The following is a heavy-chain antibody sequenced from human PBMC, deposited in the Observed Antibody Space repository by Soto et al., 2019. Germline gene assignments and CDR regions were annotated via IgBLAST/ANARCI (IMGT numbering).Heavy chain of an antibody. J-gene: IGHJ6*02. Sequence: QMQLVQSGPEVKKPGTSVKVSCKASGFTFTSSAMPWVRQARGQRLEWLGWIVVGSGNTNYAQKFQERVTITRDMSTSTAYVELSSLRSEDTAVYYCAADRGRGSYGYEAYYFYGMDVWGQGTTVTVS. D-gene: IGHD5-18*01. V-gene: IGHV1-58*02. CDR2: IVVGSGNT. CDR1: GFTFTSSA. CDR3: AADRGRGSYGYEAYYFYGMDV.